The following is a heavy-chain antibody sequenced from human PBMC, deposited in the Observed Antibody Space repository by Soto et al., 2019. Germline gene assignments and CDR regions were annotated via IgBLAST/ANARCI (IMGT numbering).Heavy chain of an antibody. Sequence: EVQLVESGGGLVKPGGSLRLSCAASGFTFTYYTMNWVRQPPGKGLEWVSSVSSSSSYIYFADSMKGRFTISRDNAKNPLYLRLSSLGADDTAVYYCAGGYSGHYDAFDYWGQGSLVTVSS. CDR2: VSSSSSYI. CDR3: AGGYSGHYDAFDY. J-gene: IGHJ4*02. V-gene: IGHV3-21*01. CDR1: GFTFTYYT. D-gene: IGHD5-12*01.